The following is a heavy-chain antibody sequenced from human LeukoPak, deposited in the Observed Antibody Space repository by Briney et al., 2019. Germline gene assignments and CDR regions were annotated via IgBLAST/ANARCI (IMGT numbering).Heavy chain of an antibody. CDR1: GFTFSSYA. Sequence: GGSLRLSCAASGFTFSSYAMSWVRQAPGKGLEWVSAISGSGGSTYYADSVKGRFTISRDNSKNTLYLQMNSLRAEDTAVYYCAKDSSSSGYYTGYFQHWGQGTLVTVSS. CDR2: ISGSGGST. V-gene: IGHV3-23*01. D-gene: IGHD3-22*01. J-gene: IGHJ1*01. CDR3: AKDSSSSGYYTGYFQH.